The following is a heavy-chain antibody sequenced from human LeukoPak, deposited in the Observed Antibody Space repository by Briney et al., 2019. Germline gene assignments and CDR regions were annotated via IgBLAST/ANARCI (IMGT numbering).Heavy chain of an antibody. CDR2: IYHSGST. CDR3: ARLEATIFGVVDF. D-gene: IGHD3-3*01. Sequence: PSETLSLTCAVSGYSISSGYYWGWIRQPPGKGLEWIGSIYHSGSTYYNPSLESRVTISVDTSKNQFSLKLSSVTAADTAVYYCARLEATIFGVVDFWGQGTLVTVSS. V-gene: IGHV4-38-2*01. CDR1: GYSISSGYY. J-gene: IGHJ4*02.